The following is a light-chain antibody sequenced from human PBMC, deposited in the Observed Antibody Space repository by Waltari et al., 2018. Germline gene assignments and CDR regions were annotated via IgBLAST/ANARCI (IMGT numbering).Light chain of an antibody. J-gene: IGLJ1*01. Sequence: QSALTPPASVSGSPGQSITIPCTRSSSYLGCYCFVPWYQPHPGRAPKLIIYDVSYRPSDVSNRFSGSKSGNTASLTISGLLPEDEADYYCSSYTYINPPFLFGTGTKVTVL. V-gene: IGLV2-14*03. CDR2: DVS. CDR3: SSYTYINPPFL. CDR1: SSYLGCYCF.